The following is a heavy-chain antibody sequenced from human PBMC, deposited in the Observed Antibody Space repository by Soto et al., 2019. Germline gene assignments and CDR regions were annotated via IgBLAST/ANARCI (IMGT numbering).Heavy chain of an antibody. CDR2: MNPNSGYT. V-gene: IGHV1-8*01. Sequence: QVQLVQSGAEVKKPGASVKVSCKASGYTFTSHDINWMRQTTGQGLEWMGWMNPNSGYTNYAQKFQGRVTMTRDTSINTAYMELTNLRSEDTAIYYCASDMSTTWGQGTLVTVSS. CDR1: GYTFTSHD. D-gene: IGHD2-2*01. J-gene: IGHJ5*02. CDR3: ASDMSTT.